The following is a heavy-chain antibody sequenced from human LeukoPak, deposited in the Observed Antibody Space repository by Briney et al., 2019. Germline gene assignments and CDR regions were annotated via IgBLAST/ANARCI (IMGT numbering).Heavy chain of an antibody. CDR2: IYYSGST. J-gene: IGHJ4*02. CDR1: GGSISSSSYY. Sequence: SETLSLTCTVSGGSISSSSYYRGWIRQPPGKGLGWIGSIYYSGSTYYNPSLKSRVTISVDTSKNQFSLKLSSVTAADTAVYYCARSSREEGVVDYWGQGTLVTVSS. V-gene: IGHV4-39*01. D-gene: IGHD3-3*01. CDR3: ARSSREEGVVDY.